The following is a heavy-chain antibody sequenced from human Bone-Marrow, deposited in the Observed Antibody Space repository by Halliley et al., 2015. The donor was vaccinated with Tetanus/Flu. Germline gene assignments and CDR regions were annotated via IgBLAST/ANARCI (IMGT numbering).Heavy chain of an antibody. CDR3: SVYHDSSGSYYVGNAFDV. J-gene: IGHJ3*01. D-gene: IGHD3-22*01. CDR2: YGGTA. V-gene: IGHV3-49*02. Sequence: YGGTAEYAASVKGRVNMSRDDSESIAHLQMNSLKPEDTAVYYCSVYHDSSGSYYVGNAFDVWGQGTMVTVSS.